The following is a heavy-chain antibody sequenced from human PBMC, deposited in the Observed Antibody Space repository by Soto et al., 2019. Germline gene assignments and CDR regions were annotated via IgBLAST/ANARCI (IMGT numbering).Heavy chain of an antibody. D-gene: IGHD3-10*01. CDR2: IYYSGST. V-gene: IGHV4-59*01. CDR3: ARGAVPNYYGSGSLTYPFDY. J-gene: IGHJ4*02. Sequence: QVQLQESGPGLVKPSETLSLTCTVSGGSISSYYWSWIRQPPGKGLEWIGYIYYSGSTNYNPSLKSRVTISVDTSKNQFSLKLSSVTAADTAVYYCARGAVPNYYGSGSLTYPFDYWGQGTLVTVSS. CDR1: GGSISSYY.